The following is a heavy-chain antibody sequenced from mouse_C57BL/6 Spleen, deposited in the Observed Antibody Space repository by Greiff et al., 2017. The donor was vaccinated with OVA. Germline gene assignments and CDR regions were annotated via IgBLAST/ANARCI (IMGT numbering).Heavy chain of an antibody. D-gene: IGHD1-1*01. Sequence: QVQLQQPGAELVKPGASVKLSCKASGYTFTSYWMQWVKQRPGQGLEWIGEIDPSDSYTNYNQKFKGKATLTVDTSSSTAYMQLSSLTSEDSAVYYCARRGGSSWFADWGQGALVTVSA. CDR1: GYTFTSYW. J-gene: IGHJ3*01. CDR2: IDPSDSYT. CDR3: ARRGGSSWFAD. V-gene: IGHV1-50*01.